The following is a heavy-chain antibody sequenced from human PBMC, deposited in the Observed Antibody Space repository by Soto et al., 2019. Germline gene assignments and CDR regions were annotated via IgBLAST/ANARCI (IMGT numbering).Heavy chain of an antibody. CDR3: ARVRQLCKSIDY. CDR2: INAGNGNT. D-gene: IGHD3-16*01. CDR1: GYTFTNYA. V-gene: IGHV1-3*01. J-gene: IGHJ4*02. Sequence: ASVKVSCKASGYTFTNYAIHWVRQAPGQRLEWMGWINAGNGNTKYSQKFQGRVTITRDTSASTAYMELSSLRSEDTAVYYCARVRQLCKSIDYWGQGTLVTVSS.